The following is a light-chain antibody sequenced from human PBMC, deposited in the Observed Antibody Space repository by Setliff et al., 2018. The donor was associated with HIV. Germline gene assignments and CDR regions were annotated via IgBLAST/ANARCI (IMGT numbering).Light chain of an antibody. Sequence: QSALTQPASVSGSRGQSITISCTGTGSDVGTFNHVSWYQQNPGNAPKLLIYEVTIRPSGISNRFSGFRSGNTASLTISGLQVEDEADYYCCSYAITGAVLFGGGTKVTVL. V-gene: IGLV2-14*01. J-gene: IGLJ2*01. CDR2: EVT. CDR3: CSYAITGAVL. CDR1: GSDVGTFNH.